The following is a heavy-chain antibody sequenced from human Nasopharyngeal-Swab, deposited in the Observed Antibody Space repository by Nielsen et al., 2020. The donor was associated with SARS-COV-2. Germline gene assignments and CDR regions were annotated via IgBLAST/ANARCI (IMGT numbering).Heavy chain of an antibody. V-gene: IGHV3-7*01. CDR1: GVTFSSLW. D-gene: IGHD2-21*01. CDR2: TNPDGSQN. J-gene: IGHJ4*02. CDR3: ARDRGEDAGIDY. Sequence: GGSLRLSCAASGVTFSSLWLSWVRQAPGKGLEWVAGTNPDGSQNYYADSVEGRFTISRDNSKNTLYLQMNSLRADDTAVYYCARDRGEDAGIDYWSQGTLVTVAS.